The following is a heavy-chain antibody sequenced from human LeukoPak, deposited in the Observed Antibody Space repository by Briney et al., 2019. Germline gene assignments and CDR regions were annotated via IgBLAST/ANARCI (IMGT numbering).Heavy chain of an antibody. V-gene: IGHV3-11*04. J-gene: IGHJ6*03. CDR2: ISSSGSTI. CDR3: ARDRVQDSSSWYGYYYYYYYMDV. CDR1: GFTFSDYY. Sequence: PGGSLRLSCAASGFTFSDYYMSWIRQAPGKGLEWVSYISSSGSTIYYADSVKGRFTISRDNAKNSLYLQMNSLRAEDTAVYYCARDRVQDSSSWYGYYYYYYYMDVWGKGTTVTVSS. D-gene: IGHD6-13*01.